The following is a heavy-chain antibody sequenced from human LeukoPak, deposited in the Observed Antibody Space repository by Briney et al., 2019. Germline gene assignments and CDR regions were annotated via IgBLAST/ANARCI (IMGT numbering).Heavy chain of an antibody. CDR3: ARAPWELDD. J-gene: IGHJ4*02. D-gene: IGHD1-26*01. V-gene: IGHV3-74*01. Sequence: GGSLRLSCAASGFTFSSNWMHWVRQAPGKGLVWVSRISGDGRSTSYADSVKGRFTISRDNAKNTLYLQMNSLRAEDTAVYYCARAPWELDDWGQGILVTVSS. CDR1: GFTFSSNW. CDR2: ISGDGRST.